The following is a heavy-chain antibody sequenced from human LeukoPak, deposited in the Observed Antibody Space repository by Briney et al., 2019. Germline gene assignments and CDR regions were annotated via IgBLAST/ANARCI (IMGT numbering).Heavy chain of an antibody. J-gene: IGHJ6*02. V-gene: IGHV3-21*01. CDR1: GFTFSTYA. CDR3: ARVQSGYYYGMDV. D-gene: IGHD7-27*01. Sequence: GGSLRLSCAASGFTFSTYAMSWVRQAPAKGLEWVSSISSSSSYIYYADSVKGRFTISRDNAKNSLYLQMSSLRAEDTAVYYCARVQSGYYYGMDVWGQGTTVTVSS. CDR2: ISSSSSYI.